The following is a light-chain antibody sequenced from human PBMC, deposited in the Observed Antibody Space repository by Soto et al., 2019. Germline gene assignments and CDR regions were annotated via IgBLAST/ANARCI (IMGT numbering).Light chain of an antibody. Sequence: AIPLTQSPSSLSASVGDRVTITCRASQGMSSALAWYQQKPGKAPKLLIYDASTLESGVPSRFSGSGSGTHFTLTISSLQPEDFATYYCQQFNNYPITFGQGTRLEIK. CDR3: QQFNNYPIT. J-gene: IGKJ5*01. CDR1: QGMSSA. CDR2: DAS. V-gene: IGKV1D-13*01.